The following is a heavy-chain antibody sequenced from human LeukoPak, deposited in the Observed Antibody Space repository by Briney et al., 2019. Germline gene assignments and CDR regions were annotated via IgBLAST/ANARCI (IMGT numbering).Heavy chain of an antibody. CDR1: GFTFSSNS. CDR2: ISSSGSTI. V-gene: IGHV3-48*04. J-gene: IGHJ4*02. D-gene: IGHD4-17*01. CDR3: ASPTTVTLAR. Sequence: GGSLRLSCAASGFTFSSNSMNWVRQAPGKGLEWVSYISSSGSTIYYADSVKGRFTISRDNAKNSLYLQMNSLRAEDTAVYYCASPTTVTLARWGQGTLVTVSS.